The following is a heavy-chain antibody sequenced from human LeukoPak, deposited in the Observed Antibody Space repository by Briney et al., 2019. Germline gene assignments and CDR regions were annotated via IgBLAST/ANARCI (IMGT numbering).Heavy chain of an antibody. Sequence: GGSLRLSCAASGFTFSSYGMHWVRQAPGKGLEWVAVISYDGSNKYYADSVKGRFTISRDNSKNTLYLQMNSLRAEDTAVYYCAKMGELIVVVPAATYYFDYWGQGTLVTVSS. CDR1: GFTFSSYG. V-gene: IGHV3-30*18. CDR3: AKMGELIVVVPAATYYFDY. D-gene: IGHD2-2*01. CDR2: ISYDGSNK. J-gene: IGHJ4*02.